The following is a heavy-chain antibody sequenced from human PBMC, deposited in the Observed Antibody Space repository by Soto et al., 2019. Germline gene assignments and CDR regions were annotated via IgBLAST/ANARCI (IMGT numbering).Heavy chain of an antibody. J-gene: IGHJ4*02. D-gene: IGHD6-19*01. CDR1: GFTFSTYH. CDR3: ARGGAVSSGWYDGH. V-gene: IGHV3-74*01. CDR2: INSDGSST. Sequence: EVQLVESGGGLVQPGGSLRLSCGASGFTFSTYHMHWVRQGPGKGLVWVSRINSDGSSTRYADSVKGRFTISRDNAKNTLYLQMNSLRVEDTAIYYCARGGAVSSGWYDGHWCRGTLVTVSS.